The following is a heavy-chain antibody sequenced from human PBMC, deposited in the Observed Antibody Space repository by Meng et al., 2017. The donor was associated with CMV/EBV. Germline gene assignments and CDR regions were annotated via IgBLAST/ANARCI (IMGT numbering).Heavy chain of an antibody. CDR3: ARSPPGYCSSTSCYRLDY. J-gene: IGHJ4*02. CDR1: GSFSGYY. Sequence: GSFSGYYWSWVRQPPGKALEWIGEINHSGSTNYNPSLKSRVTISVDTSKNQFSLKLSSVTAADTAVYYCARSPPGYCSSTSCYRLDYWGQGTLVTVSS. D-gene: IGHD2-2*02. CDR2: INHSGST. V-gene: IGHV4-34*01.